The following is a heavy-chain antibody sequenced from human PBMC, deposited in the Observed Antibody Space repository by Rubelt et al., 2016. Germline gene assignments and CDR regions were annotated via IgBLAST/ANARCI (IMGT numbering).Heavy chain of an antibody. Sequence: QMQLQESGPGLVKPSGTLSLTCTVSGVSLTRSNWWTWVRQPPGTGLEWIGSIYYSGSTYYNPSLKSRVTISIDTSKNQFSRELSSGTAADTAVYYCARHDSSSSSGPTYGMDVWGQGTTVTVSS. V-gene: IGHV4-4*02. CDR2: IYYSGST. J-gene: IGHJ6*02. CDR3: ARHDSSSSSGPTYGMDV. D-gene: IGHD6-6*01. CDR1: GVSLTRSNW.